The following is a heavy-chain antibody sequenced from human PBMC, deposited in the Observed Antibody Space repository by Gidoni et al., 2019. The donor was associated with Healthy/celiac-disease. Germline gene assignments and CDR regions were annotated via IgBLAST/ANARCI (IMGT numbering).Heavy chain of an antibody. Sequence: QLQLQESGPGLVKPSETLSLTCTVSGGSISSSSYYWGWIRQPPGKGLEWIGSIYYSGSTYYNPSLKSRVTISVDTSKNQFSLKLSSVTAADTAVYYCARVQPGSPFDYWGQGTLVTVSS. CDR2: IYYSGST. CDR1: GGSISSSSYY. V-gene: IGHV4-39*07. D-gene: IGHD7-27*01. CDR3: ARVQPGSPFDY. J-gene: IGHJ4*02.